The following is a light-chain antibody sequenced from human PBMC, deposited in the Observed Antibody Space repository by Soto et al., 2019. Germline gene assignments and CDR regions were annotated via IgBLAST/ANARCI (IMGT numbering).Light chain of an antibody. J-gene: IGKJ2*01. CDR2: SIS. V-gene: IGKV2-24*01. CDR3: MQATQYPPYT. CDR1: QSLLHSDGNTY. Sequence: DIVLTQPPLSSPVTLGQPASITCRSSQSLLHSDGNTYLSWLYQRPGQPPRLLIYSISNRLSGVPERFSGSGAGTDFTLKISRVEADDVGIYYCMQATQYPPYTFGQGTKLEI.